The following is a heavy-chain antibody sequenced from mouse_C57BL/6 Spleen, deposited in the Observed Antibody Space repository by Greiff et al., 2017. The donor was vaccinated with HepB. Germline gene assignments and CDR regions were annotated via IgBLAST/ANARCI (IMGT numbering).Heavy chain of an antibody. CDR1: GFNIKDDY. V-gene: IGHV14-4*01. Sequence: EVQLQQSGAELVRPGASVKLSCTASGFNIKDDYMNWVKQRPEQGLEWIGWIDPENGDTEYASKFQGKATITADTSSNTAYLQLSSLTSEDTAVYYCTTDYGSSYRFAYWGQGTLVTVSA. D-gene: IGHD1-1*01. J-gene: IGHJ3*01. CDR3: TTDYGSSYRFAY. CDR2: IDPENGDT.